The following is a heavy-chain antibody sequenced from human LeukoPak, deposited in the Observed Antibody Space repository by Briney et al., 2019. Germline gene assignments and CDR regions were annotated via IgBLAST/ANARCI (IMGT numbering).Heavy chain of an antibody. CDR2: ISYDGSNK. CDR1: GFTFGSYA. CDR3: ARAPGSYYDYYFAY. D-gene: IGHD2-15*01. Sequence: GGSLRLSCAASGFTFGSYAMHWVRQAPGKGLEWGAVISYDGSNKYYADSVKGRFTISRDNSKNTLYLQMNSLRAEDTAVYYCARAPGSYYDYYFAYWGQGTLVTVSS. J-gene: IGHJ4*02. V-gene: IGHV3-30*04.